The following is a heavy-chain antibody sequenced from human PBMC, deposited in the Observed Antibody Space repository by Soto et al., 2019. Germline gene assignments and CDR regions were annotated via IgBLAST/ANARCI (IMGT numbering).Heavy chain of an antibody. CDR2: ISGSGGST. J-gene: IGHJ2*01. CDR1: GFTFRSYA. CDR3: AKVFFGWYFDP. D-gene: IGHD3-10*01. V-gene: IGHV3-23*01. Sequence: GGSLRLSCAASGFTFRSYAMSWVRRAPGKGLEWVSAISGSGGSTYYADSVKGRFTISRDNSKNTLYLQMNSLRAEDTAVYYCAKVFFGWYFDPWGRGTLVTVSS.